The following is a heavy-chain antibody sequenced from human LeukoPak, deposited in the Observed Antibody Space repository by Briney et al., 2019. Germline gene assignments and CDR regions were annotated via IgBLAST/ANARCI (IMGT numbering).Heavy chain of an antibody. CDR1: GLTLSNVW. J-gene: IGHJ4*02. CDR2: IKSKTAGGTT. CDR3: AQGSGQYYEY. Sequence: GGSLRLSCAVSGLTLSNVWMNWVRQAPGKGLEWVGRIKSKTAGGTTDFAAPVKGRFSISRDDSQNMLYLQMNSLTREDSAVYYCAQGSGQYYEYWGQGTLVTVSS. D-gene: IGHD3-22*01. V-gene: IGHV3-15*07.